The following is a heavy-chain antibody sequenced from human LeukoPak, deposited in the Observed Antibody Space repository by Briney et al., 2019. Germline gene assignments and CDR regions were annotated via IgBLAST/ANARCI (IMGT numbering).Heavy chain of an antibody. Sequence: PGGSLRLSCAASGFTFSSYAMNWVRQAPGKGLEWVSYITNNGTTIYYADSVKSRFTISRDNAENSLYLQMNSLRAEDTAIYYCARDQWLAYYYHGMDVWGQGTTVTVSS. CDR2: ITNNGTTI. CDR3: ARDQWLAYYYHGMDV. CDR1: GFTFSSYA. D-gene: IGHD6-19*01. V-gene: IGHV3-48*03. J-gene: IGHJ6*02.